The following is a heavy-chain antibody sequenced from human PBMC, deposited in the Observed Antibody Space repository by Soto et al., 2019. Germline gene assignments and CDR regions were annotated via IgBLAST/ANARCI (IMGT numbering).Heavy chain of an antibody. Sequence: SPTPSLTCAISGDRGSSNCAAWNWIRQTPSRGLEWLGRTYYRSRWYNDYAVSVKSRITVNPDTSKNQFSLHLNSVTPEDTAVYYCARLGYCTNGVCEYYYYYYMDVWGKGTTVTGSS. CDR1: GDRGSSNCAA. V-gene: IGHV6-1*01. CDR3: ARLGYCTNGVCEYYYYYYMDV. J-gene: IGHJ6*03. D-gene: IGHD2-8*01. CDR2: TYYRSRWYN.